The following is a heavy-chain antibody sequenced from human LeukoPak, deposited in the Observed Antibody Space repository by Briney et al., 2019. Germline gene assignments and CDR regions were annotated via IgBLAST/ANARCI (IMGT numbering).Heavy chain of an antibody. Sequence: PSETLSLTCTVSGGSISSSSYYWGWIRQPPGKGLEWIGSIYYSGSTYYNPSLKSRVTISVDTSKNQFSLKLSSVTAADTAAYYCARHQPYCSSTSCYDLDAFDIWGQGTMVTVSS. CDR2: IYYSGST. CDR1: GGSISSSSYY. J-gene: IGHJ3*02. D-gene: IGHD2-2*01. CDR3: ARHQPYCSSTSCYDLDAFDI. V-gene: IGHV4-39*01.